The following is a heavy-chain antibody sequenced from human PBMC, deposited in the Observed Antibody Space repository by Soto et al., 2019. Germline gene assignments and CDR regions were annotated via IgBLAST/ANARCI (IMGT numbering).Heavy chain of an antibody. Sequence: ASVKVSCKPSGSTFTNYYVQWVRQAPGQGLEWMGVIHPDGGHTTYSQKFQDRVTMTRDTFTTTIYMELSSLRSEDTAVYYCARGDNDYWGQGTLVTVSS. CDR3: ARGDNDY. CDR2: IHPDGGHT. V-gene: IGHV1-46*01. J-gene: IGHJ4*02. CDR1: GSTFTNYY.